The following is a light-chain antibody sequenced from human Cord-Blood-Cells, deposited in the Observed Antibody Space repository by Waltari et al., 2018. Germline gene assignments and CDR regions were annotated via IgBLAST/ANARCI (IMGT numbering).Light chain of an antibody. J-gene: IGKJ2*01. V-gene: IGKV1-5*03. CDR3: QQYNSYST. Sequence: DIQMTQSPSTPSASVGERVTITCRASQSISSWLAWYQQKPGKAPKLLIYKASSLESGVPSRFSGSGSGTEFTLTISSLQPDDFATYYCQQYNSYSTFGQGTKLEIK. CDR1: QSISSW. CDR2: KAS.